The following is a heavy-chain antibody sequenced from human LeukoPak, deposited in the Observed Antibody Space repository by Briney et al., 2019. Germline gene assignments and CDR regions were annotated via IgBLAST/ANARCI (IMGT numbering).Heavy chain of an antibody. D-gene: IGHD2-15*01. CDR2: ISTSGSIT. Sequence: PGGSLRLSCAASGVTFSSYAMSWVRQAPGKGLEWVAAISTSGSITYYADSVKGRFTISRDNSKNTLSLQMNSLRAEDTAVYYCARQLGYCSDGNCYFDYWGQGTQVTVSS. CDR1: GVTFSSYA. V-gene: IGHV3-23*01. J-gene: IGHJ4*02. CDR3: ARQLGYCSDGNCYFDY.